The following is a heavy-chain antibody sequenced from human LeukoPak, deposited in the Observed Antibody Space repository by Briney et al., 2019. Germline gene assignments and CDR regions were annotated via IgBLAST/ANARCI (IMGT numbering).Heavy chain of an antibody. CDR2: IRYYGSNK. CDR1: RFTFSRCG. Sequence: GGALRLSRVASRFTFSRCGRHWVGQAPGGGLERVAFIRYYGSNKYYADSVKGRFTISRDNSKNTLYLQMNSLRAEDTAVYYCASSPAGPTVAAGDYWGQGTLVTVSS. J-gene: IGHJ4*02. CDR3: ASSPAGPTVAAGDY. D-gene: IGHD4-23*01. V-gene: IGHV3-30*02.